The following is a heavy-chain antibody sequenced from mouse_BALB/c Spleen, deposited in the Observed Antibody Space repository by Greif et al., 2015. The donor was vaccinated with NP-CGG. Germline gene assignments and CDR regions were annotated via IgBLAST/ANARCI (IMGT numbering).Heavy chain of an antibody. CDR3: ARHEITTPYYYAMDY. D-gene: IGHD2-4*01. CDR2: ISSGGSYT. V-gene: IGHV5-9-3*01. CDR1: GFTFSSYA. Sequence: EVHLVESGGGLVKPGGSLKLSCAASGFTFSSYAMSWVRQTPEKRLEWVATISSGGSYTYYPGSVKGRFTISRDNAKNTLYLQMSSLRSEDTAMYYCARHEITTPYYYAMDYWGQGTSVTVSS. J-gene: IGHJ4*01.